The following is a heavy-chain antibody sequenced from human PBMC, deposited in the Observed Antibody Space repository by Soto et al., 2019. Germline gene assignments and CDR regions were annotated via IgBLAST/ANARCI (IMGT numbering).Heavy chain of an antibody. CDR3: ATSQKGYNWNYFDH. CDR1: VASIIGSYYY. CDR2: VFYTGFT. J-gene: IGHJ4*02. V-gene: IGHV4-39*01. Sequence: PSETLSLTGAVSVASIIGSYYYWAWLLQSPGKGPEWIGSVFYTGFTSYNPSLESRVSVSVDTSKSQFSLKLSAVTAADTAVYYCATSQKGYNWNYFDHWGQGALVTVSS. D-gene: IGHD1-20*01.